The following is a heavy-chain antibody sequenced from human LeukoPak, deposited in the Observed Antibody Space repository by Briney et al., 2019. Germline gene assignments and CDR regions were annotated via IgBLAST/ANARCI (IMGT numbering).Heavy chain of an antibody. V-gene: IGHV1-69*05. CDR2: IIPIFGTA. J-gene: IGHJ4*02. D-gene: IGHD2-8*01. CDR3: ARVSCTNGVCHYRDFDY. Sequence: GASVKVSCKASGGTFSSYAISWVRQAPGQGLEWMGGIIPIFGTANYAQKFQGRVTMTRDTSISTAYMELSRLRSDDTAVYYCARVSCTNGVCHYRDFDYWGQGTLVTVSS. CDR1: GGTFSSYA.